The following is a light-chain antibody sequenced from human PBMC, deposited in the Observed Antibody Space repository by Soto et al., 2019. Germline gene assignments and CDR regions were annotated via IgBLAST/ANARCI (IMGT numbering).Light chain of an antibody. CDR2: AAS. Sequence: QVTHSPSSLSSSVGDEVNISFRASQTIMTDLNWYQLKPGKPPRLLIYAASSLQSGVPSRFSGSGSGTDFTLTISSLQPEDFATYSCQQSYNSPLTFGRGTMLDIK. J-gene: IGKJ4*01. CDR1: QTIMTD. CDR3: QQSYNSPLT. V-gene: IGKV1-39*01.